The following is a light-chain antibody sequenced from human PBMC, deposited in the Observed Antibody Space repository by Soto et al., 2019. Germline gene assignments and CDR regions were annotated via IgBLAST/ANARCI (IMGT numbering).Light chain of an antibody. Sequence: DIQMTQSPSTLSASVGDRVSITCRPSQSISTWLAWYQQKPGKAPKLLIYKESSLESGVPSRFSGSGSGTEFTLTISSLQPDDFATYYCQQYNSYSWTFGQGTKVDIK. CDR3: QQYNSYSWT. V-gene: IGKV1-5*03. J-gene: IGKJ1*01. CDR2: KES. CDR1: QSISTW.